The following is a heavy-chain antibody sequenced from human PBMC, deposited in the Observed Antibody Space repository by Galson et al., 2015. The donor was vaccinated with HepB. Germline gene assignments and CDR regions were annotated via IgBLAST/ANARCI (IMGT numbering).Heavy chain of an antibody. Sequence: QSGAEVKKPGESLRISCKASGYSFTTFWISWVRQMPGKGLEWMGRIDPSDSYTDYSPSFQGHVTISADKSITTAYLQWSSLKASDTAMYYCASRHSYFNSVTCFNGCDFGGQGTLITVSS. CDR1: GYSFTTFW. V-gene: IGHV5-10-1*01. CDR3: ASRHSYFNSVTCFNGCDF. CDR2: IDPSDSYT. D-gene: IGHD4-17*01. J-gene: IGHJ4*02.